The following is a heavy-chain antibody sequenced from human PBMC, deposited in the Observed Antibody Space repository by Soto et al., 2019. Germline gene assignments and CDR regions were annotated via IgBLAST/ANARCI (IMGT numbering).Heavy chain of an antibody. CDR3: ARANQPGIAAAGSFDY. J-gene: IGHJ4*02. V-gene: IGHV1-69*13. Sequence: SVKVSCKASGGTFSSYAISWVRQAPGQGLEWMGGIIPIFGTANYAQKFQGRVTITADESTSTAYMELSSLRSEDTAVYYCARANQPGIAAAGSFDYWGQGTLVTVS. CDR2: IIPIFGTA. D-gene: IGHD6-25*01. CDR1: GGTFSSYA.